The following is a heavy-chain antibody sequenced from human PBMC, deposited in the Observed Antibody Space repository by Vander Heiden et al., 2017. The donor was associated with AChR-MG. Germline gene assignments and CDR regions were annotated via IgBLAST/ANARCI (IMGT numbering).Heavy chain of an antibody. Sequence: DVHLVESGGGLVKPGGSLRHPCAVSGFPFKDAWMNWVRQAPGKGLEWIGRIKSNSDGGITDHAAPVKGRFTISRDDSKNTLYLQMDSLKTEDTGVYYCTTLSLWNYVLETWGQGSLVTVSS. D-gene: IGHD1-7*01. CDR2: IKSNSDGGIT. CDR1: GFPFKDAW. J-gene: IGHJ5*02. V-gene: IGHV3-15*01. CDR3: TTLSLWNYVLET.